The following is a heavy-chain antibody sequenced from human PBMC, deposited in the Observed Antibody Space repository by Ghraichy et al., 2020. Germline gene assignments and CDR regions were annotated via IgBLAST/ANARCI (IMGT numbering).Heavy chain of an antibody. Sequence: LKVSCAASGFTVSSNYMSWVRQAPGKGLEWVSVIYSGGSTYYADSVKGRFTISRDNSKNTLYLQMNSLRAEDTAVYYCARDGWSYAFDYWGQGTLVTVSS. CDR3: ARDGWSYAFDY. CDR1: GFTVSSNY. D-gene: IGHD1-26*01. V-gene: IGHV3-53*01. J-gene: IGHJ4*02. CDR2: IYSGGST.